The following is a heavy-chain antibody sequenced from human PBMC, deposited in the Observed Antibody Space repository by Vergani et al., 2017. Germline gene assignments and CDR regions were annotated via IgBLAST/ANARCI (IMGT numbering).Heavy chain of an antibody. CDR1: GYTFTSYG. D-gene: IGHD2-2*02. V-gene: IGHV1-18*01. J-gene: IGHJ5*02. CDR3: ARDLVVVPAAINWFDP. CDR2: ISAYNGNT. Sequence: QVQLVQSGAEVKKPGASVKVSCKASGYTFTSYGISWVRQAPGQGLEWMGWISAYNGNTNYAQQLQGRVTMTTDTSTSTAYMELRSLRSDDTAVYYCARDLVVVPAAINWFDPWGQGTLVTVSS.